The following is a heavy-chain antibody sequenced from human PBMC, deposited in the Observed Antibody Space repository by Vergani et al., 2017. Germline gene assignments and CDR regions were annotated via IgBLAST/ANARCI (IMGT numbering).Heavy chain of an antibody. CDR2: IYYSGST. V-gene: IGHV4-59*01. CDR1: GSSISTYY. CDR3: ARANYYYYGMDV. D-gene: IGHD3-10*01. Sequence: QLQESGPGLVKPSETLSLTCNVSGSSISTYYWSWIRQPPGKALEWIGYIYYSGSTKYNPSLTSRVTILVDTSKNQLSLNLSSVTAADTAVYYCARANYYYYGMDVWGPGTTVTVSS. J-gene: IGHJ6*02.